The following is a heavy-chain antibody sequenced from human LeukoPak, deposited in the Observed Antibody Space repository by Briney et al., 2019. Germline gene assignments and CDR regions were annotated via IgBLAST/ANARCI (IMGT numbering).Heavy chain of an antibody. CDR3: ARGDFWSSYYTRYYYMDV. CDR2: IYASSSN. Sequence: SETLSLTSTVSGASLSDNHSSWIRETPEEKLEWIGNIYASSSNNYNPSLNTRVTISVDTSKTQFSLRLSSVTAADTAVYYCARGDFWSSYYTRYYYMDVWGKGTTVTVSS. D-gene: IGHD3-3*01. CDR1: GASLSDNH. V-gene: IGHV4-4*09. J-gene: IGHJ6*03.